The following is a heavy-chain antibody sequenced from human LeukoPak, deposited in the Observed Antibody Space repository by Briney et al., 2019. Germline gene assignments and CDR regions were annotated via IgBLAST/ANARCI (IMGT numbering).Heavy chain of an antibody. V-gene: IGHV3-30-3*01. J-gene: IGHJ4*02. CDR2: ISYDGSNK. D-gene: IGHD3-16*02. CDR1: GFSFSDAW. CDR3: ARDKGNDYVWGSYRSRGAFDY. Sequence: GGSLRLSCAASGFSFSDAWMNWVRQAPGKGLEWVAVISYDGSNKYYADSVKGRFTISRANSKNTLYLQMNSLRAEDTAVYYCARDKGNDYVWGSYRSRGAFDYWGQGTLVTVSS.